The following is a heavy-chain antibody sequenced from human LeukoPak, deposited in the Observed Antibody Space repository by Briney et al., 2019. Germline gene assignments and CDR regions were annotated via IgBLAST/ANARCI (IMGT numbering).Heavy chain of an antibody. D-gene: IGHD5-24*01. J-gene: IGHJ4*02. CDR3: ARPQEEDGYNYNWAFDY. CDR1: GFTFTSYA. Sequence: ASVKVSCKASGFTFTSYAFSWVRQAPGQGLEWMGWISAYNGNTNYAQELQGRVTMTTDTSTTTAYMELRSLRSDDTAVYYCARPQEEDGYNYNWAFDYWGQGTLVTVSS. V-gene: IGHV1-18*01. CDR2: ISAYNGNT.